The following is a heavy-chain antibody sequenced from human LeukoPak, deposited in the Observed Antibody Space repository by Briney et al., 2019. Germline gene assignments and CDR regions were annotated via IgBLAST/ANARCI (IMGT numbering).Heavy chain of an antibody. CDR3: ARDGSGSYFGPDAFDI. J-gene: IGHJ3*02. D-gene: IGHD3-10*01. CDR1: GFTFSSYS. Sequence: PGGSLRLSCAASGFTFSSYSMSWVRQAPGKGLEWVSSISTSSSYIYYADSVKGRFTISRDNAKNSLYLQMNSLRAEDTAVYYCARDGSGSYFGPDAFDIWGQGTMVTVSS. CDR2: ISTSSSYI. V-gene: IGHV3-21*01.